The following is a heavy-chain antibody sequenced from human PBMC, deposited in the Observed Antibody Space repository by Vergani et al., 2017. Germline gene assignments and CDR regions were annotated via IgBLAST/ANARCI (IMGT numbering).Heavy chain of an antibody. Sequence: EVQLVQSGAEVKKPGESLKISCQISGYSFTNYWIGWVRQMPGKGLEWMGIIHPADSDTRYSPSFQGQVTISVEKSSSTAYLQRSSLRASDSAMYYCAKLYGRDSSGSKYFDYWGQGTLVTVSS. V-gene: IGHV5-51*01. D-gene: IGHD3-22*01. J-gene: IGHJ4*02. CDR1: GYSFTNYW. CDR3: AKLYGRDSSGSKYFDY. CDR2: IHPADSDT.